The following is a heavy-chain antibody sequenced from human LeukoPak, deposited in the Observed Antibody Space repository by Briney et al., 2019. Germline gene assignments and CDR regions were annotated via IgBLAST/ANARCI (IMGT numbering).Heavy chain of an antibody. Sequence: GGSLRLSCAASGFTFSSYAMRWVRQAPGKGLEWVSPISGSGGSTYYVDSAKGRFTISRDNSKNTLYLQMNSLRAEDTAVYYCANLVTTVGGYWGHGTLVTVSS. CDR2: ISGSGGST. V-gene: IGHV3-23*01. J-gene: IGHJ4*01. CDR3: ANLVTTVGGY. D-gene: IGHD4-17*01. CDR1: GFTFSSYA.